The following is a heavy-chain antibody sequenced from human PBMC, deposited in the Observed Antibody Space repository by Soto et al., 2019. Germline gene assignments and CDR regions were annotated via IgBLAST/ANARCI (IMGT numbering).Heavy chain of an antibody. V-gene: IGHV1-18*01. Sequence: QVQLVQSGAEVKKPGASVKVSCKASGYTFTCYGISWVRQAPGQGLEWMGWISAYNGNTNYAQKLQGRVTMTTDTSTSPAYMELRSLRSDDTAVYYCASTRLPSQPVPYDYWGQGTLVTVSS. J-gene: IGHJ4*02. CDR1: GYTFTCYG. CDR2: ISAYNGNT. CDR3: ASTRLPSQPVPYDY. D-gene: IGHD5-12*01.